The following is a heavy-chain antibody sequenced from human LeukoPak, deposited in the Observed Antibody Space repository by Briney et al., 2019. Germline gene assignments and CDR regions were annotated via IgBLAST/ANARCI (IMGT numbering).Heavy chain of an antibody. CDR1: GFTFSSNW. CDR2: INEDGSTT. Sequence: GGSLRLSCAASGFTFSSNWMHWVRQAPGKGLVWVSRINEDGSTTNYADSVKGRSTIYRDNAKNTLYLQMNSLRAEDTAVYYCVRDLGGRSGHWGQGTLVTVSS. CDR3: VRDLGGRSGH. J-gene: IGHJ4*02. V-gene: IGHV3-74*01. D-gene: IGHD1-26*01.